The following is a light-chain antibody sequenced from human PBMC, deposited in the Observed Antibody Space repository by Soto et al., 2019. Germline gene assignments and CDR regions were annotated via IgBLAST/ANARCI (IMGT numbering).Light chain of an antibody. J-gene: IGKJ4*01. CDR3: QLFNAYPLT. CDR1: QGISDY. Sequence: DIQLTQSPSFLSASVGDRVTISCRASQGISDYLAWYQQKPGKAPKLLIYGASTLQSGVPSRFSGSASGTEFTLPIISLQPEDFATYFCQLFNAYPLTFGGGTKLEIK. CDR2: GAS. V-gene: IGKV1-9*01.